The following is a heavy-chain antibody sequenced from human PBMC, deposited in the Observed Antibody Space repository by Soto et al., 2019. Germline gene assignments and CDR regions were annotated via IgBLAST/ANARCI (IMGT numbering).Heavy chain of an antibody. J-gene: IGHJ6*02. CDR3: ATTGPAGTQWDYYYGRDV. CDR1: GFTFSSYG. D-gene: IGHD6-13*01. Sequence: QVQLVESGGGVVQHGRSLRLSCAASGFTFSSYGMHCVRQAPGKGLEWVAVISFDGNNKFYADSVKGRFTISGDKSQNSLHLQMNSLRAEDTAVYYCATTGPAGTQWDYYYGRDVWGQGTTVTVSS. CDR2: ISFDGNNK. V-gene: IGHV3-30*03.